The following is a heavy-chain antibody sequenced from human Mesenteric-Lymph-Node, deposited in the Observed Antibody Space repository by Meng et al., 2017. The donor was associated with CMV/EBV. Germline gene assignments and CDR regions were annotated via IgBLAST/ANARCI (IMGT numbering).Heavy chain of an antibody. D-gene: IGHD2-21*02. V-gene: IGHV1-69*04. J-gene: IGHJ5*02. CDR1: GGTFSSYA. CDR3: AACGGDCYSGST. Sequence: CKASGGTFSSYAISWVRQAPGQGLEWMGRIIPILGIANYAKKFQGRVTITADKSTSTAYMELSSLRSEDTAVYYCAACGGDCYSGSTWGQGTLVTVSS. CDR2: IIPILGIA.